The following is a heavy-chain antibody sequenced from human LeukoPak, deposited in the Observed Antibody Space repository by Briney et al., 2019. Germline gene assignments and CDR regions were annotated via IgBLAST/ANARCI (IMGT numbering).Heavy chain of an antibody. V-gene: IGHV3-48*04. CDR2: ISATGGTI. D-gene: IGHD3-16*02. CDR1: GFAFSSNG. CDR3: ARDISSLYGKGCMDV. Sequence: QPGGSLRLSCAASGFAFSSNGMNWVRQAPGKGLEWVSYISATGGTIYCADSVKGRFTISRDNAKNSLYLQMNSLRAEDTAVYYCARDISSLYGKGCMDVWGKGTTVTVSS. J-gene: IGHJ6*03.